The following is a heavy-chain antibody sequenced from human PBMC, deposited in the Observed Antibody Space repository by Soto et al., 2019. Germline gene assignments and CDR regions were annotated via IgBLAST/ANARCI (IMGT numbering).Heavy chain of an antibody. Sequence: EVQLVESGGGLVQPGGSLRFSCAASGFTFSSYWMSWVRQAPGKGLEWVADIKQDGSEKYYVDSVKGRFTISRDNAKKSLYLQMNSLRAEDTAVYYCARVGVGTGLVYWGQGTLVTVSS. D-gene: IGHD2-15*01. CDR2: IKQDGSEK. J-gene: IGHJ4*02. CDR3: ARVGVGTGLVY. V-gene: IGHV3-7*01. CDR1: GFTFSSYW.